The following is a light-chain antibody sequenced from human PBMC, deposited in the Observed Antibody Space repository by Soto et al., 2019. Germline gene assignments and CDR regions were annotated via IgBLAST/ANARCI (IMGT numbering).Light chain of an antibody. J-gene: IGKJ3*01. Sequence: DIQMTQSPSSLSASVGDRVTITCRASQGINNYLAWYQQKPGKVPKLLIYDASALQSGVPSRFSGSGSGTDFTLTITSLQPEDVAPCYCQKYNRALFTFGPGTKVDFK. CDR2: DAS. CDR3: QKYNRALFT. V-gene: IGKV1-27*01. CDR1: QGINNY.